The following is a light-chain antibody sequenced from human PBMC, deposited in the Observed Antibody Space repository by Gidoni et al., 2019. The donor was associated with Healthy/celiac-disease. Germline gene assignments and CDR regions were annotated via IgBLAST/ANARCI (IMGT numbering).Light chain of an antibody. J-gene: IGLJ1*01. Sequence: QSVLTQPASVPGSPGQSITIFCTGTSSDVGGFNYVSWYQQHPGKAPKLMIYEVSNRPSGVSNRFSGSKSGNTASLTISGLQAEDEDDYYCSSYTSSSTLSDFGTGTKVTVL. CDR1: SSDVGGFNY. V-gene: IGLV2-14*01. CDR3: SSYTSSSTLSD. CDR2: EVS.